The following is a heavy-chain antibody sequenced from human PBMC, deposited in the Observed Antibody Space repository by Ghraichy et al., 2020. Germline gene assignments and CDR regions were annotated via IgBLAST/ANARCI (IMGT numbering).Heavy chain of an antibody. CDR1: GGSISSGGYY. V-gene: IGHV4-31*03. CDR2: IYYSGST. CDR3: ARDAPHYYDSSGYWGWFDP. D-gene: IGHD3-22*01. J-gene: IGHJ5*02. Sequence: SETLSLTCTVSGGSISSGGYYWSWIRQHPGKGLEWIGYIYYSGSTYYNPSLKSRVTISVDTSKNQFSLKLSSVTAADTAVYYCARDAPHYYDSSGYWGWFDPWGQGTLVTVSS.